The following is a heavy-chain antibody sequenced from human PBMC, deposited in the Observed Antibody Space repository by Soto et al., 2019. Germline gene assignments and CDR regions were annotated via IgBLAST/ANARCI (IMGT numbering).Heavy chain of an antibody. Sequence: QLQLQESGPGLVKPSETLSLTCTVSGGSFSSSSYYWGWIRQPPGKGLEWIGSIHYSGSTYYNPSLKSRVTIPVDTPQNPFPLELTSVTAADTTVYYWAKYSCGTKPADYWGQGTMVTVSS. CDR3: AKYSCGTKPADY. V-gene: IGHV4-39*01. CDR1: GGSFSSSSYY. CDR2: IHYSGST. D-gene: IGHD6-19*01. J-gene: IGHJ4*02.